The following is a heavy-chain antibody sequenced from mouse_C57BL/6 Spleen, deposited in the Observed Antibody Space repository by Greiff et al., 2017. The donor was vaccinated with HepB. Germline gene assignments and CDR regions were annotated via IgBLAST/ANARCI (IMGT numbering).Heavy chain of an antibody. Sequence: DVQLVESGEGLVKPGGSLKLSCAASGFTFSSYAMSWVRQTPEKRLEWVAYISSGGDYIYYADTVKGRFTISRDNARNTLYLQMSRLKSEDTAMYYCTRVGGMPYRPRAMDYWGQGTSVTVSS. CDR1: GFTFSSYA. J-gene: IGHJ4*01. CDR2: ISSGGDYI. D-gene: IGHD2-10*02. CDR3: TRVGGMPYRPRAMDY. V-gene: IGHV5-9-1*02.